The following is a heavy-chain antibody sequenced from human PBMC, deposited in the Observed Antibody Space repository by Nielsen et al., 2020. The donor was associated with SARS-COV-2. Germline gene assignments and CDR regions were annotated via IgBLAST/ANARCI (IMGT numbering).Heavy chain of an antibody. CDR3: ARRNRLASPGAHFDL. CDR2: INHSGGT. J-gene: IGHJ2*01. CDR1: SGSFRGHY. V-gene: IGHV4-34*01. D-gene: IGHD2-2*01. Sequence: SQTLALTCAVYSGSFRGHYWTWIRPPPGKGVEWIGEINHSGGTNYKPSLKSRVTILVDASKSQFSLKLSSVTAADTAVYYCARRNRLASPGAHFDLWGRGTLVTVSS.